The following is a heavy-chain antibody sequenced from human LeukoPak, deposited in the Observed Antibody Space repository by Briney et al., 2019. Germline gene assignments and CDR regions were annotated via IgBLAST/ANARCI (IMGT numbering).Heavy chain of an antibody. Sequence: PGGSLRLSCAASGLTFNSYSMYWVRQAPGKGLEWVSSISSSSSHMFYADSVKGRFSISRDNANNSLYLQMNSVRAEDTAVYYCVRDSGSSYGYYCLHWGQGTLVTVSS. V-gene: IGHV3-21*01. D-gene: IGHD1-26*01. CDR2: ISSSSSHM. CDR1: GLTFNSYS. CDR3: VRDSGSSYGYYCLH. J-gene: IGHJ1*01.